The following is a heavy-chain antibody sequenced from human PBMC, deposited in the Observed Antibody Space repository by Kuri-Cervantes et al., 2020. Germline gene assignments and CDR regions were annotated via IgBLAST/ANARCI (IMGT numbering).Heavy chain of an antibody. D-gene: IGHD5-12*01. CDR3: ARGCGYSGYTPGY. CDR2: INPNSGGT. CDR1: GYTFTGYY. V-gene: IGHV1-2*02. J-gene: IGHJ4*02. Sequence: ASVKVSCKASGYTFTGYYMHWVRQAPGQGLEWMGWINPNSGGTNYAQKFQGRVTMTRDTSISTAYMELSRLRSDDTAVYYCARGCGYSGYTPGYWGQGTLVTVSS.